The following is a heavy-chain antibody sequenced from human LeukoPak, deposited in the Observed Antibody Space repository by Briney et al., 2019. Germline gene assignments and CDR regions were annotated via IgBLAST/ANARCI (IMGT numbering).Heavy chain of an antibody. J-gene: IGHJ4*02. Sequence: GGSLRLSCAASGFTFSSYAMSWVRRAPGKGLEWVSAISGSGGSTYYADSAKGRFTISRDNSKNTLYLQMNSLRAEDTAVYYCAKDLWAYGSGSSFDYWGQGTLVTVSS. CDR3: AKDLWAYGSGSSFDY. D-gene: IGHD3-10*01. V-gene: IGHV3-23*01. CDR2: ISGSGGST. CDR1: GFTFSSYA.